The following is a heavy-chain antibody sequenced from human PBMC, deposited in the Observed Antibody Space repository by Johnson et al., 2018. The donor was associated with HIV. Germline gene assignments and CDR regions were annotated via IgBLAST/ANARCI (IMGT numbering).Heavy chain of an antibody. V-gene: IGHV3-30*03. CDR3: ARSSGSYLDDAFDI. CDR2: ISYDGSNK. J-gene: IGHJ3*02. CDR1: GFTLSNYG. Sequence: QVQLVESGGGVVQPGRSLRLSCAASGFTLSNYGIHWVRQAPGQGLEWVALISYDGSNKYYTDSVKGRFTISRDNSKNTLYLQMNSLRAEDTAVYYCARSSGSYLDDAFDIWGQGTMVTVSS. D-gene: IGHD1-26*01.